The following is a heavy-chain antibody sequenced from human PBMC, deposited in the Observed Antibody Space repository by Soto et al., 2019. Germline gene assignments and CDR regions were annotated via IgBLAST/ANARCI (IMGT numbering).Heavy chain of an antibody. CDR2: IYYSGST. CDR3: AREEGGIKYFDY. D-gene: IGHD3-16*01. Sequence: SETLSLTCTVSGGSISSYYWSWIRQPPGKGLEWIGYIYYSGSTNYNPSLKSRVTISVDTSKNQFSLKLSSVTAADTAVYSCAREEGGIKYFDYWGQGTLVTVSS. V-gene: IGHV4-59*01. J-gene: IGHJ4*02. CDR1: GGSISSYY.